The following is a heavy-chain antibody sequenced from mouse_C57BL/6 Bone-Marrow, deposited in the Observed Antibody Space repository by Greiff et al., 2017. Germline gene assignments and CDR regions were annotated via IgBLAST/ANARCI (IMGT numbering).Heavy chain of an antibody. CDR1: GYTFTSYW. J-gene: IGHJ1*03. D-gene: IGHD2-4*01. CDR3: ATYDYDPWYFDV. V-gene: IGHV1-64*01. Sequence: QVQLQQPGAELVKPGASVKLSCKASGYTFTSYWMHWVKQRPGQGLEWIGMIHPNSGSTNYNEKFKSKATLTVDKSSSTAYMQLGSLTSEDSAVDYCATYDYDPWYFDVWGTGTTVTVSS. CDR2: IHPNSGST.